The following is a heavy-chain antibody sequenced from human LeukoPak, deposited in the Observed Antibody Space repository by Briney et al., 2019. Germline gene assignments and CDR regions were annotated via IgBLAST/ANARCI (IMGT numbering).Heavy chain of an antibody. V-gene: IGHV1-18*01. CDR1: GYTFTNYG. Sequence: ASVNVSCKASGYTFTNYGISWVRQAPGQGPEWMGWISAYSGHTNYAQKLPGRVTMTTDTSTSTAYTELRSLRSDDTAVYYCARDNHSGSWSWFDPWGQGTLVSVSS. CDR3: ARDNHSGSWSWFDP. D-gene: IGHD6-13*01. J-gene: IGHJ5*02. CDR2: ISAYSGHT.